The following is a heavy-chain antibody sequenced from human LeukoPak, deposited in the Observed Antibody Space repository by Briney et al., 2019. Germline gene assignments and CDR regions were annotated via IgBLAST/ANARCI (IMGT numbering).Heavy chain of an antibody. D-gene: IGHD6-13*01. J-gene: IGHJ5*02. CDR3: ARGFSPIAAAEISWFDP. CDR1: GFTFSSYS. CDR2: ISSSSSYI. V-gene: IGHV3-21*01. Sequence: GGSLRLSCAASGFTFSSYSMNWVRQAPGKGLEWVSSISSSSSYIYYADSVKGRFTISRDNAKNSLYLQMNSLRAEDTAAYYCARGFSPIAAAEISWFDPWGQGTLVTVSS.